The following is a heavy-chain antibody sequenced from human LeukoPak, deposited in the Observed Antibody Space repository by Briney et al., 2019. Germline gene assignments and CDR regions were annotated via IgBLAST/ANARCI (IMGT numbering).Heavy chain of an antibody. J-gene: IGHJ4*02. V-gene: IGHV4-39*01. CDR3: ASLPSNTVTHDY. CDR1: GGSISSSSNY. CDR2: IYHSGST. Sequence: PSETLSLTCTVSGGSISSSSNYWGWIRQPPGKGLEWIGSIYHSGSTYYNPSLKSRVTISVDTSKNQFSLKLNSVTAADTAVYYCASLPSNTVTHDYWGQGTLVTVSS. D-gene: IGHD4-11*01.